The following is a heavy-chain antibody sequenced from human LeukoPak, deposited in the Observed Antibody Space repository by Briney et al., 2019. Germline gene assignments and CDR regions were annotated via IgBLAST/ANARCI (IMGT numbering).Heavy chain of an antibody. CDR2: INQDGSEK. J-gene: IGHJ4*02. CDR1: GFTLNNYW. V-gene: IGHV3-7*01. D-gene: IGHD5-12*01. CDR3: AKIPSATENFDY. Sequence: GGSLRLSCAASGFTLNNYWMGWVRQAPGRGLEWVANINQDGSEKYYVDSVKGRFTISRDNAKNTLYLQMDSLRAEDTAIYYCAKIPSATENFDYWGQGTLVMVSS.